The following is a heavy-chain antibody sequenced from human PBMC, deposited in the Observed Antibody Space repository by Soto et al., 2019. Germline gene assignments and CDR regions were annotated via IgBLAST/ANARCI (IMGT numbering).Heavy chain of an antibody. V-gene: IGHV3-48*01. Sequence: EVQLVESGGGLVQPGGSLRLSCAASGFTFSSYTMNWVRQAPGKGLEWGSYISGGSSAISYADSVKGRFTISRDNAKNSLYLQLNSLRAEDTAVYYCARRTDYLDYWGQGTLVTVSS. D-gene: IGHD2-21*02. J-gene: IGHJ4*02. CDR3: ARRTDYLDY. CDR2: ISGGSSAI. CDR1: GFTFSSYT.